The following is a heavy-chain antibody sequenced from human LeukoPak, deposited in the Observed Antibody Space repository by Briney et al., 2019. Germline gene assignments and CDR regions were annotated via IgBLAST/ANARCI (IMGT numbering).Heavy chain of an antibody. J-gene: IGHJ5*02. CDR1: GDSIDSVSYY. V-gene: IGHV4-39*07. CDR3: ATEFYDFLSGESWFDP. Sequence: SETLSLTCSVSGDSIDSVSYYWGWIRQAPGKGPEWIASVDYSGRTFYNPSLRSRVTISVDTSNNDFSLNLTSVTAADTAVYYCATEFYDFLSGESWFDPWGQGALVTVS. D-gene: IGHD3-9*01. CDR2: VDYSGRT.